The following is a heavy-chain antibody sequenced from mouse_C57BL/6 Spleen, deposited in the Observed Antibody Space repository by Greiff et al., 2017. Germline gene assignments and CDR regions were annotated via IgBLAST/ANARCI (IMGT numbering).Heavy chain of an antibody. CDR3: ARAHKGSSLYTMDY. D-gene: IGHD1-1*01. CDR1: GYSFTDYN. J-gene: IGHJ4*01. Sequence: VQLQQSGPELVKPGASVKISCKASGYSFTDYNMNWVKQSNGKSLEWIGVINPKYGTTSYNQKFKGKATLTVDQSSSTAYMQLNSLTSEDTAVYISARAHKGSSLYTMDYWGQETSHTVSS. V-gene: IGHV1-39*01. CDR2: INPKYGTT.